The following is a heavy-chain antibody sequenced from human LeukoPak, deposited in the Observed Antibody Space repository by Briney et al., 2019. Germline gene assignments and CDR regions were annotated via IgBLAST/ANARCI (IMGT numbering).Heavy chain of an antibody. D-gene: IGHD4-23*01. CDR1: VFTFTRSA. V-gene: IGHV1-58*01. CDR2: IVVGSGKT. CDR3: AAEGRPTVVTFRKGAVDL. Sequence: ASVKVSCKASVFTFTRSAWQWVRQARGQRLDWIGWIVVGSGKTNYAQKFQERVTITRDMSTSTVYMELRRLRSEDTAVYYCAAEGRPTVVTFRKGAVDLWGQGTMVTVSS. J-gene: IGHJ3*01.